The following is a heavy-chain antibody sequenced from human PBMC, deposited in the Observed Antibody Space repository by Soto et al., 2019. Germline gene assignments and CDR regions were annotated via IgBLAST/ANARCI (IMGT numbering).Heavy chain of an antibody. CDR1: GGSISSSNW. CDR2: IYHSGST. V-gene: IGHV4-4*02. Sequence: PSETLSLTCAVSGGSISSSNWWSWVRQPPGKGLEWIGEIYHSGSTNYNPSLKSRVTISVDKSKNQFSLKLSSVTAADMAVYYCARDIFPDCSSTSCPFYGMDVWGQGTTVTVSS. CDR3: ARDIFPDCSSTSCPFYGMDV. D-gene: IGHD2-2*01. J-gene: IGHJ6*02.